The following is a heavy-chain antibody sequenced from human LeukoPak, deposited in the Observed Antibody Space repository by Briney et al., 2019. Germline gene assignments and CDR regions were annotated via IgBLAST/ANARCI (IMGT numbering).Heavy chain of an antibody. CDR3: ARLSSGSYYVIDY. J-gene: IGHJ4*02. CDR2: IYHSGST. CDR1: GYSISSGYH. D-gene: IGHD1-26*01. Sequence: PSETLSLTCAVSGYSISSGYHWGWIRQPPGKGLEWIGSIYHSGSTYYNPSLKSRVTISVGTSKNQFSLKLSSVTAADTAVYYCARLSSGSYYVIDYWGQGTLVTVSS. V-gene: IGHV4-38-2*01.